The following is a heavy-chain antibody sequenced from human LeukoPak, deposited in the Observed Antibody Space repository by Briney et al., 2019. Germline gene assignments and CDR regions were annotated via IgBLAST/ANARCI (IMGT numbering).Heavy chain of an antibody. V-gene: IGHV4-59*01. D-gene: IGHD6-13*01. J-gene: IGHJ4*02. CDR2: IYYSGST. CDR3: ASGSAVAAAGAY. CDR1: AGSISSYY. Sequence: PSETLSLTCTVSAGSISSYYWSWIRQPPGKGLEWIGYIYYSGSTNYNPSLKSRVTISVDTSKNQFSLKLTSVTAADTAVYYCASGSAVAAAGAYWGQGTLVTVSS.